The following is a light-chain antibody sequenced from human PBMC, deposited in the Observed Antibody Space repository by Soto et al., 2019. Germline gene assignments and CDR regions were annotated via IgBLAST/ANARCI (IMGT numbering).Light chain of an antibody. V-gene: IGLV2-23*01. CDR3: CSYAGSSTG. CDR1: SSDVGSYNL. Sequence: QSALTQPASVSGSPGQSITISCTGTSSDVGSYNLVSWYQQHRGKAPKLMIYEGSKRPSGVSNRFSGSKSGNTASLTISGLQAEDEADYYCCSYAGSSTGFGTGTKLTVL. CDR2: EGS. J-gene: IGLJ1*01.